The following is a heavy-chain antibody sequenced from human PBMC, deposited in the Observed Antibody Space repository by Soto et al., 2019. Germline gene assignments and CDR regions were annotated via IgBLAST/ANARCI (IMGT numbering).Heavy chain of an antibody. D-gene: IGHD4-17*01. CDR2: ISSSSSYI. CDR3: ARARGYGVHTPDAFDI. CDR1: GFTFSSYS. Sequence: GGSLRLSCAASGFTFSSYSMNWVRQAPGKGLEWVSSISSSSSYIYYADSVKGRFTISRDNAKNSLYLQMNSLRAEDTAVYYCARARGYGVHTPDAFDIWGQGTMVTVSS. J-gene: IGHJ3*02. V-gene: IGHV3-21*01.